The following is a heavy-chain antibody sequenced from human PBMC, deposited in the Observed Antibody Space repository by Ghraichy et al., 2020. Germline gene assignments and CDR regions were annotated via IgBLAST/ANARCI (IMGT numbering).Heavy chain of an antibody. V-gene: IGHV3-48*02. J-gene: IGHJ4*02. CDR3: ERDGYYDSSGYLE. CDR2: ISSSSSTI. Sequence: GESLNISCAASGFTFSTYSMNWVRQAPGKGLEWVSYISSSSSTIYYADSVKGRFTISRDNAKNSLYLQMNSLRDEDTAVYYCERDGYYDSSGYLEWGQGTLVTASS. D-gene: IGHD3-22*01. CDR1: GFTFSTYS.